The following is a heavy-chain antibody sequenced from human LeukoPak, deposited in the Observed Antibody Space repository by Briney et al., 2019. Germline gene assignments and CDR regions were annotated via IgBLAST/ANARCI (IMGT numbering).Heavy chain of an antibody. CDR1: GYTFTGYY. CDR3: ATDLG. CDR2: VEHDGSRT. Sequence: GASVKVSCKASGYTFTGYYMHWVRQPPGKGLVWVSRVEHDGSRTAYADSVTGRFTISRDNARNMVYLQMNSLRAEDTAVYYCATDLGWGQGTLVTVSS. D-gene: IGHD4-17*01. V-gene: IGHV3-74*01. J-gene: IGHJ4*02.